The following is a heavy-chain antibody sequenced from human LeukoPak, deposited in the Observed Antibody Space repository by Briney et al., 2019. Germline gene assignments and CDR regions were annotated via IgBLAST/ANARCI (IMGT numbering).Heavy chain of an antibody. V-gene: IGHV1-8*01. J-gene: IGHJ4*02. CDR1: GYTFTSYD. CDR3: ARVRRVSAGWFGELLSYYFDY. Sequence: ASVKVSCKASGYTFTSYDINWVRQATGQGLEWMGWMNPNSGNTGYAQKFQGRVTMTRNTSISTAYVELSSLRSEDTAVYYCARVRRVSAGWFGELLSYYFDYWGQGTLVTVSS. CDR2: MNPNSGNT. D-gene: IGHD3-10*01.